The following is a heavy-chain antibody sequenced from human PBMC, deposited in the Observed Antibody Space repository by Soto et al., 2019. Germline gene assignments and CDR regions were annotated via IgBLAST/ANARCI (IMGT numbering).Heavy chain of an antibody. CDR3: AREVAADGTFREDVFDI. V-gene: IGHV1-69*12. CDR1: GGSFSNHA. D-gene: IGHD6-13*01. J-gene: IGHJ3*02. CDR2: IIPIFSTT. Sequence: QVHLVQSGAEVKKPGSSVKVSCKASGGSFSNHAINWVRQAPGQGLEGMGRIIPIFSTTNYAQKFQGRVTFTADDSTVTAYMELSSLKHDYTAKYYCAREVAADGTFREDVFDIWGQGTMVTVSS.